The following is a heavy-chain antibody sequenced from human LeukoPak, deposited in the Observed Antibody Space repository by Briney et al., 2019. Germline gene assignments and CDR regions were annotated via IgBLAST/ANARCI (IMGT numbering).Heavy chain of an antibody. Sequence: SETLSLTCAVYGGSFSGYYLSWMRQPPGKGLEWIGEINHSGSTNYNPSLKSRVTISVDTSKNQFSLKLSSVTAADTALYYCARGAPKGYSSGGSCYSRGRMTSTINWFDPWGQGTLVTVSS. J-gene: IGHJ5*02. CDR1: GGSFSGYY. D-gene: IGHD2-15*01. CDR3: ARGAPKGYSSGGSCYSRGRMTSTINWFDP. V-gene: IGHV4-34*01. CDR2: INHSGST.